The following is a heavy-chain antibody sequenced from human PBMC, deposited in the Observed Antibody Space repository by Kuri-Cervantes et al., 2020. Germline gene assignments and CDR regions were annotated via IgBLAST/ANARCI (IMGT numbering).Heavy chain of an antibody. J-gene: IGHJ4*02. D-gene: IGHD6-13*01. CDR1: GFTFSSYG. CDR3: ARGPVGDWYPDY. CDR2: IWYDGSNK. Sequence: GGSLRLSCAASGFTFSSYGMHWVRQAPGKGLEWVAVIWYDGSNKYYADSVKGRFTISRDNSKNTLYLQMNSLRAEDTAVYFCARGPVGDWYPDYWGQGTLVTVSS. V-gene: IGHV3-33*01.